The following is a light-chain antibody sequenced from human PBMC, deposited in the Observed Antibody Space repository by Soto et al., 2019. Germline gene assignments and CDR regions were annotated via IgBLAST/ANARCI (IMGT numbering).Light chain of an antibody. J-gene: IGKJ1*01. CDR1: QSVSGSY. CDR2: GAS. CDR3: QLYGSSPPWT. V-gene: IGKV3-20*01. Sequence: EIVLTQSPGTLSLSPGERATLSCRASQSVSGSYLAWYQQKPGQAPRLLIYGASSRAAGVPDRFSGSGSGTDFTLTISRLEPEDFAVYYCQLYGSSPPWTFGQGTKVEIK.